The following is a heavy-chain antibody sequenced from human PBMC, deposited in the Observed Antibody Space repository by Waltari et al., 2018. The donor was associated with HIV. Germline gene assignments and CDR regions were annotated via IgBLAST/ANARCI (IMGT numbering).Heavy chain of an antibody. V-gene: IGHV3-73*02. CDR1: VFHVSYSA. CDR3: TTAPGGDY. CDR2: IRTKPYTFAT. Sequence: VQLVESGGGLVQPGGSLTLSCAAPVFHVSYSAVHWVRQAAGKGLEWVGHIRTKPYTFATIYAESVKGRFTFSRDDSKNTAYLEMDSLKTEDTAMYYCTTAPGGDYWGQGTLVTVSS. J-gene: IGHJ4*02. D-gene: IGHD3-16*01.